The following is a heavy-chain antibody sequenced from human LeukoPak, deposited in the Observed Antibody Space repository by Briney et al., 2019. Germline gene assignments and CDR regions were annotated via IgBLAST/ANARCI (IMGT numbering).Heavy chain of an antibody. D-gene: IGHD6-13*01. J-gene: IGHJ4*02. V-gene: IGHV3-48*04. Sequence: GGSLRLSCAASGFTFSSYSMNWVRQAPGKGLEWVSYISSSSSTIYYADSVKGRFTISRDNAKNSLYLEMNSLRGEDTALYYCAKDQGLAAAGVDYWGQGTLVTVSS. CDR2: ISSSSSTI. CDR1: GFTFSSYS. CDR3: AKDQGLAAAGVDY.